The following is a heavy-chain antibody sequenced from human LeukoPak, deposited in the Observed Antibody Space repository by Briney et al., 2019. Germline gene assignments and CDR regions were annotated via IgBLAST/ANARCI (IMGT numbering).Heavy chain of an antibody. CDR3: AKDLYGYDYEYGFVGYFDY. D-gene: IGHD5-12*01. J-gene: IGHJ4*02. CDR1: GFTFSSYV. V-gene: IGHV3-30*18. Sequence: GGSLRLSCAASGFTFSSYVMHWVRQAPGKGLEWVAVISYDGSNKYYADSVKGRFTISRDNSKNTLYLQMNSLRAEDTAVYYCAKDLYGYDYEYGFVGYFDYWGQGTLVTVSS. CDR2: ISYDGSNK.